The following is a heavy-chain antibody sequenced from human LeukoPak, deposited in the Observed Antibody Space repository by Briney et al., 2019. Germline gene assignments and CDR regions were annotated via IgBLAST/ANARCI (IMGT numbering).Heavy chain of an antibody. Sequence: SQTLSLTCAISGDSVSSNSAAWNWIRQSPSRGLEWLGRTYYRSKWYNDYAVSVKSRITINPDTPKNQFSLQLNSVTPEDTAVYYCAREREWTVDDYVRWGGYDYWGQGTLVTVSS. D-gene: IGHD4-17*01. V-gene: IGHV6-1*01. CDR1: GDSVSSNSAA. CDR3: AREREWTVDDYVRWGGYDY. J-gene: IGHJ4*02. CDR2: TYYRSKWYN.